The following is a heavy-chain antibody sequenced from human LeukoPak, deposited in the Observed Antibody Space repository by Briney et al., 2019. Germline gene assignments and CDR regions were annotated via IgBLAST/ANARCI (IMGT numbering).Heavy chain of an antibody. V-gene: IGHV3-9*01. J-gene: IGHJ4*02. Sequence: GGSLRLSCAASGFTFDDYAMHWVRQAPGKGLEWVSGISWNSGSIGYADSVKGRFTISRDNAKNSLYLQMYSLRAEDTALYYCAKNSRGTESLDYWGQGTLVTVSS. CDR1: GFTFDDYA. D-gene: IGHD1-1*01. CDR2: ISWNSGSI. CDR3: AKNSRGTESLDY.